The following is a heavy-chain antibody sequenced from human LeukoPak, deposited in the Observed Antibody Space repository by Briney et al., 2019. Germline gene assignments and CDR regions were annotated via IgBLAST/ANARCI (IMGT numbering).Heavy chain of an antibody. CDR3: ARGYYDILTGSNFDY. Sequence: ASVKVSCKASGYTFTSYDINWVRQATGQGLEWMGWMNPNSGNTGYAQKFQGRVTMTRNTSISTAYMELSSLRSEDTAVYYFARGYYDILTGSNFDYWGQGTLVTVSS. V-gene: IGHV1-8*01. CDR1: GYTFTSYD. CDR2: MNPNSGNT. J-gene: IGHJ4*02. D-gene: IGHD3-9*01.